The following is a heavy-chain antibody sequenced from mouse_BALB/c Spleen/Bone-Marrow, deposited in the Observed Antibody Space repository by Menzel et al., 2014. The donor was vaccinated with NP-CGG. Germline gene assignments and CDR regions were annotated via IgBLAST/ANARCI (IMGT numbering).Heavy chain of an antibody. CDR2: IYPGDGDT. V-gene: IGHV1-80*01. Sequence: QVELQQSGAELVRPGSSVKISCRSSGYSFSNYWMNWMKQRPGQGLEWIGQIYPGDGDTNYNGKFKGKATLTADKSSSTAYMQLSSLTSEDSAVYFCASRGDYSYAMDYWNQAASVDVSS. J-gene: IGHJ4*01. CDR3: ASRGDYSYAMDY. D-gene: IGHD1-1*01. CDR1: GYSFSNYW.